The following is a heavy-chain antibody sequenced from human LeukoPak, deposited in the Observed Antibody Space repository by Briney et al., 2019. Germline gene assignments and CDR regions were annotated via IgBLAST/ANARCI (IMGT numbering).Heavy chain of an antibody. CDR3: ARDIPYGGYVGY. CDR1: GFTFSSYS. V-gene: IGHV3-21*01. D-gene: IGHD4-23*01. Sequence: GGSLRLSCAASGFTFSSYSMNWVRQAPGKGLEWVSSISSSSSYIYYADSVKGRFTISRDNAKNSLYLQMNSLRAEDTAVYYCARDIPYGGYVGYWGQGTLVTVSP. CDR2: ISSSSSYI. J-gene: IGHJ4*02.